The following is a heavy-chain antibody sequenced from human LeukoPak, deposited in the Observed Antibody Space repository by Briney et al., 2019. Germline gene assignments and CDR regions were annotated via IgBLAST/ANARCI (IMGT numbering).Heavy chain of an antibody. CDR2: IKQDGSEK. CDR3: ARDRPQQWLVRGQRGYYYYMDV. D-gene: IGHD6-19*01. J-gene: IGHJ6*03. CDR1: GFTFSSYW. Sequence: GGSLRLSCAASGFTFSSYWMSWVRQAPGKGLEWVANIKQDGSEKYYVDSVKGRFTISRDIAKNSLYLQMNSLRAEDTAVYYCARDRPQQWLVRGQRGYYYYMDVWGKGTTVTISS. V-gene: IGHV3-7*01.